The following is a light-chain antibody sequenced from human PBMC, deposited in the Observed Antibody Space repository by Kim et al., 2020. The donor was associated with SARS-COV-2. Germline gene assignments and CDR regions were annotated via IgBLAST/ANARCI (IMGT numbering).Light chain of an antibody. CDR3: QQFGSMYT. V-gene: IGKV3-20*01. Sequence: LCPGERATLSGRASRSVDSSYIAWYQQKPGQSPRLLIYGTSNRATDIPERFSGSESGTDFTLSISRLEPEDFAMYFCQQFGSMYTFGQGTKVDIK. CDR1: RSVDSSY. CDR2: GTS. J-gene: IGKJ2*01.